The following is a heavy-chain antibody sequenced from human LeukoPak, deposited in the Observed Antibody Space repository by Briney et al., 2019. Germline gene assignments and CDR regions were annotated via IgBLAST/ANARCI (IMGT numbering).Heavy chain of an antibody. CDR3: AREGWGSVYAFDI. D-gene: IGHD7-27*01. V-gene: IGHV4-38-2*02. CDR2: IYHSGST. Sequence: PSETLSLTCAASGYSISSGYYWGWIRQPPGKGLEWIGSIYHSGSTYYNPSLKSRVTISVDTSKNQFSLKLSSVTAADTAVYYCAREGWGSVYAFDIWGQGTMVTVSS. J-gene: IGHJ3*02. CDR1: GYSISSGYY.